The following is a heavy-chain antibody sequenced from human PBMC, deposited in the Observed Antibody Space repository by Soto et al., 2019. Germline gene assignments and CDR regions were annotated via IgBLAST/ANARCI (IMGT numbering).Heavy chain of an antibody. CDR2: ISGSGGST. CDR3: AKERRLVVVPARNWFDP. D-gene: IGHD2-2*01. CDR1: GFTFSSYA. V-gene: IGHV3-23*01. J-gene: IGHJ5*02. Sequence: EVQLLESGGGLVQPGGSVRLSCAASGFTFSSYAMSWVRQAPGKGLEWVSAISGSGGSTYYADSVKGRFTISRDNSKNTLYLQMNSLRAEDTAVYYCAKERRLVVVPARNWFDPWGQGTLVTVSS.